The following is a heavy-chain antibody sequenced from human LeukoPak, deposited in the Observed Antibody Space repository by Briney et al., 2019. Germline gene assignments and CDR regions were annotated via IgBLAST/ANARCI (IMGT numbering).Heavy chain of an antibody. V-gene: IGHV3-30*03. CDR3: ARDKRVGPGTHFQH. Sequence: GGSLRLSCAASGFTFSSYGMHWVRQAPGKGLEWVAVISYDGSNKYYADSVKGRFTISRDNSKNTLYLQMNSLRAEDTAVYYCARDKRVGPGTHFQHWGQGTLVTVSS. CDR1: GFTFSSYG. J-gene: IGHJ1*01. CDR2: ISYDGSNK.